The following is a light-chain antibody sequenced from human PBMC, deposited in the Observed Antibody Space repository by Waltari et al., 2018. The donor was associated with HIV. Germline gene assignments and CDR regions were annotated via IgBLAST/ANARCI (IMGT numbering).Light chain of an antibody. CDR2: DIT. CDR3: NSYTSSNTFV. J-gene: IGLJ1*01. V-gene: IGLV2-14*03. Sequence: QSALTQPASVSGSPGQSLTISCTGTYDDVGGYNYVSWYQHHPVKAPNVIIYDITKRPSGISARFSGSKSGNTASLTISGLQAEDEADYYCNSYTSSNTFVFGTGTKVTVL. CDR1: YDDVGGYNY.